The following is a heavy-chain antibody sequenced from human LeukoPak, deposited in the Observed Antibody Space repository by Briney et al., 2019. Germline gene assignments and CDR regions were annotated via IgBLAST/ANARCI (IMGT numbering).Heavy chain of an antibody. D-gene: IGHD2-2*01. CDR3: GKDLLSKGLFDY. Sequence: GGTLRLSCAASGFTFSSFAMSWVRQAPGKGLEWVSDISGSGGSTYYADSVKGRFTFPRDNYKNTLYLQMNSLRAEDTGVYYCGKDLLSKGLFDYWVQGTLVSVSS. CDR1: GFTFSSFA. J-gene: IGHJ4*02. V-gene: IGHV3-23*01. CDR2: ISGSGGST.